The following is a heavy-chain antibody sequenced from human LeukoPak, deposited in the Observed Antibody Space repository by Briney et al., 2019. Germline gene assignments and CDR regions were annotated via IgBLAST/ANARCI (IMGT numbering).Heavy chain of an antibody. CDR1: GGSISSYY. CDR2: IYYSGST. Sequence: PSETLSLTCAVSGGSISSYYWSWIRQPPGKGLEWIGYIYYSGSTNYNPSLKSRVTISVDTSKNQFSLKLSSVTAADTAVYYCARKFDDFWSGYYDYWGQGTLVTVSS. CDR3: ARKFDDFWSGYYDY. J-gene: IGHJ4*02. D-gene: IGHD3-3*01. V-gene: IGHV4-59*01.